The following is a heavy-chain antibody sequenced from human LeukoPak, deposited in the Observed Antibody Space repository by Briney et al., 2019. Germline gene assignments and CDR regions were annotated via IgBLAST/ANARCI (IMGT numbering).Heavy chain of an antibody. CDR2: IRYDGSNK. CDR3: ARGSSYYDSSGYGTLTLDY. Sequence: GGSLRLSCVASGFTFSSYGMHWVRQAPGKGLEWVAFIRYDGSNKYYADSVKGRFTISRDNSKNTLYLQMNSLRAEDTAVYYCARGSSYYDSSGYGTLTLDYWGQGTLVTVSS. V-gene: IGHV3-30*02. J-gene: IGHJ4*02. CDR1: GFTFSSYG. D-gene: IGHD3-22*01.